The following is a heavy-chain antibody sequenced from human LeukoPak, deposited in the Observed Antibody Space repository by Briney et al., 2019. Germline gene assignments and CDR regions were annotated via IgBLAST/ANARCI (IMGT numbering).Heavy chain of an antibody. J-gene: IGHJ6*03. Sequence: SETLSLTCADYGGSFSGYYWSWIRQPPGKGLEWIGEINHSGSTNYNPSLKSRVTISVDTSKNQFSLKLSSVTAADTAVYYCARVYCSSTSCYLYTGYYYMDVWGKGTTVTVSS. V-gene: IGHV4-34*01. D-gene: IGHD2-2*01. CDR1: GGSFSGYY. CDR2: INHSGST. CDR3: ARVYCSSTSCYLYTGYYYMDV.